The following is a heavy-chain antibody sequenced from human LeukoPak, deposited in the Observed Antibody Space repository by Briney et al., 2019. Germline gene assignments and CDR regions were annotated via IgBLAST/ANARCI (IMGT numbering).Heavy chain of an antibody. CDR1: GYTFTSYD. CDR2: INTNTGNP. D-gene: IGHD6-13*01. Sequence: ASVKVSCKASGYTFTSYDINWVRQAPGQGLEWMGWINTNTGNPTYAQGFTGRFVFSLDTSVSTAYLQISSLKAEDTAVYYCASRSAAGVAGFWFDPWGQGTLVTVSS. CDR3: ASRSAAGVAGFWFDP. V-gene: IGHV7-4-1*02. J-gene: IGHJ5*02.